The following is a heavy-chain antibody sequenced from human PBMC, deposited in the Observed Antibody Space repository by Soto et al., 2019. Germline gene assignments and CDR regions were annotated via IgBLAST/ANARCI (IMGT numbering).Heavy chain of an antibody. CDR3: VRVVLVPNYARTADY. Sequence: QVQLVQSETEVMKPGASVKVSCKTSGYTFTNYDISWVRQAPGQGLEWMGWISTYKGVTEYAQKFQGRGPNNADPDPSTSYMELRSLKFDDTAVYFCVRVVLVPNYARTADYWGQGTLVTVSS. V-gene: IGHV1-18*04. CDR2: ISTYKGVT. D-gene: IGHD2-8*02. CDR1: GYTFTNYD. J-gene: IGHJ4*02.